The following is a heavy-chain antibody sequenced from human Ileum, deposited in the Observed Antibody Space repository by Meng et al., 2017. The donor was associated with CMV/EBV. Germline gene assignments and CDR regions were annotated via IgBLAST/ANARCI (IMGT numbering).Heavy chain of an antibody. D-gene: IGHD1-1*01. CDR3: AERGGGY. J-gene: IGHJ4*02. CDR2: IHYTGRA. Sequence: QVQLQQSGPGLVKPSEPLSLTCRVSGVSIRTHYWSWVRQTPGKGLEWIASIHYTGRADYSPSLKSRLTISVDTSDSQLSLKLSSVTPADTAMYYCAERGGGYWGQGILVTVSS. V-gene: IGHV4-59*11. CDR1: GVSIRTHY.